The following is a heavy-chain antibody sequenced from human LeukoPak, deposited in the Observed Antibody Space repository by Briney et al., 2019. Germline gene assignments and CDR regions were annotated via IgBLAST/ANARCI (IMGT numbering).Heavy chain of an antibody. D-gene: IGHD2-15*01. J-gene: IGHJ4*02. CDR2: IYTSGST. CDR1: GGSISSYY. CDR3: ARDQLGYCSGGSCYGYFDY. Sequence: SETLSLTCTVSGGSISSYYWSWIRQPAGKGLEWIGRIYTSGSTNYNPSLKSRVTMSVDTSKNQFSLKLSSLTAADTAVYYCARDQLGYCSGGSCYGYFDYWGQGTLVTASS. V-gene: IGHV4-4*07.